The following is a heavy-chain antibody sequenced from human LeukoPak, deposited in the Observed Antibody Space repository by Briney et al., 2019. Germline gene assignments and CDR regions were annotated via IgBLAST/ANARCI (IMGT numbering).Heavy chain of an antibody. D-gene: IGHD2-8*01. CDR1: GFTFSSFW. V-gene: IGHV3-48*03. CDR2: ISSGGDTI. J-gene: IGHJ4*02. Sequence: GGSLRLSCAASGFTFSSFWMNWVRQAPGKGLEWISSISSGGDTIYYADSVRGRLTISRDNAKTSLHLQMNSLRAEDTAVYYCARDGVYFDYWGQGTLVTVSS. CDR3: ARDGVYFDY.